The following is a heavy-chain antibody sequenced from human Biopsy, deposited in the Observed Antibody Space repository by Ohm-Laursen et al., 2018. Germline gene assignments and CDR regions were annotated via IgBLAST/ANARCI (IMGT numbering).Heavy chain of an antibody. Sequence: GTLSLTCTVSGGSVSGYYWSWIRQPPGKGLDWIGYIYYNGSTNYNPFLRSRVTMSINTSRNQFSLKLSSVTAADTAVYYCATTTMDASGWFGNYFDSWGQGTLVTVSA. CDR2: IYYNGST. CDR1: GGSVSGYY. CDR3: ATTTMDASGWFGNYFDS. V-gene: IGHV4-59*02. J-gene: IGHJ4*02. D-gene: IGHD6-19*01.